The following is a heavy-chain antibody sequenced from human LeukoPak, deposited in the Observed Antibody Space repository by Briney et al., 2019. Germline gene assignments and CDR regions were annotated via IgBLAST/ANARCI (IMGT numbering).Heavy chain of an antibody. CDR2: ISGSGGST. Sequence: GGSLRLSCAASGFTFSSYAMSWVRQAPGKGLEWVSAISGSGGSTYYADSVKGRFTISGDNSKNTLYLQMNSLRAEDTAVYYCAKPERIAARPYWFDPWGQGTLVTVSS. J-gene: IGHJ5*02. CDR3: AKPERIAARPYWFDP. D-gene: IGHD6-6*01. V-gene: IGHV3-23*01. CDR1: GFTFSSYA.